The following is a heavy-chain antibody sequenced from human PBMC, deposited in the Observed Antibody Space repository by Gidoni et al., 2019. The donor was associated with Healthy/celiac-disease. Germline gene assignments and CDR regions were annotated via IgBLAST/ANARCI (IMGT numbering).Heavy chain of an antibody. CDR2: IYYSGST. CDR1: GGSISSSSYY. CDR3: TQIVVVTAILVY. Sequence: QLQLQASGPGLVKPSETLSLTCPVSGGSISSSSYYWGWIRQPPGKGLEWIGSIYYSGSTYYNPSLKSRVTISVDTSKNQFSLKLSSVTAADTAVYYCTQIVVVTAILVYWGQGTLVTVSS. V-gene: IGHV4-39*01. D-gene: IGHD2-21*02. J-gene: IGHJ4*02.